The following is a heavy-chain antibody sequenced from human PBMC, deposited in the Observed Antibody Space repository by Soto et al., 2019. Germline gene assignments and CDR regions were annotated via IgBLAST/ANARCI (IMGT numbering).Heavy chain of an antibody. CDR3: ARDKITGRFDY. CDR1: GGSFSGYY. J-gene: IGHJ4*02. V-gene: IGHV4-34*01. D-gene: IGHD2-8*02. CDR2: INHSGST. Sequence: PSETLSLTCAVYGGSFSGYYWTWIRQPPGTGLEWIGEINHSGSTNYNPSLKSRVTISVDTSKNQFSLELTSVTAADTAVYYCARDKITGRFDYWGQGSLVTVSS.